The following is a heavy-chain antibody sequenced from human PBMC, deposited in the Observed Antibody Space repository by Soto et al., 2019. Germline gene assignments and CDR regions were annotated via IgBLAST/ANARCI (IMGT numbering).Heavy chain of an antibody. Sequence: EVQLVESGGGMVKPGGSLRLSCAASGFTFSRCGMTWVRQAPGNGREWVSSICSSSTNIFYAGSVKGQFTISRDNAKNSQYLQLNTLRADDTAVYYCARVASVISLHSWGQGTPIRVSS. J-gene: IGHJ4*02. CDR3: ARVASVISLHS. CDR2: ICSSSTNI. D-gene: IGHD2-21*01. V-gene: IGHV3-21*02. CDR1: GFTFSRCG.